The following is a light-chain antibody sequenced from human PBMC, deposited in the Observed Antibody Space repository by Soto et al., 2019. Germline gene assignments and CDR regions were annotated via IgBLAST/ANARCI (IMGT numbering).Light chain of an antibody. CDR2: EDS. V-gene: IGLV6-57*04. J-gene: IGLJ2*01. CDR1: SGSIASNY. CDR3: QSFDSDNVV. Sequence: NFMLTQPHSVSESPGKTVTISCTRSSGSIASNYVQWYQQRPGSAPTPVIYEDSQRRSGVPDRFSGSIDISSNSASLTISGLKTEDEADYYCQSFDSDNVVFGGGTKLTVL.